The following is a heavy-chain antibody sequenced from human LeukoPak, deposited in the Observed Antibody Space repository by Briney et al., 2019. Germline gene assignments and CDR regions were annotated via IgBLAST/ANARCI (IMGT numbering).Heavy chain of an antibody. V-gene: IGHV4-34*01. CDR3: ARDRGIVATITVFDP. CDR1: GGSFSGYY. CDR2: INHSGST. Sequence: SETLSLTCAVYGGSFSGYYWSWIRQPPGKGLEWIGEINHSGSTNYNPSLKSRVTISVDTSKNQFSLKLSSVTAADTAVYYCARDRGIVATITVFDPWGQGTLITVSS. D-gene: IGHD5-12*01. J-gene: IGHJ5*02.